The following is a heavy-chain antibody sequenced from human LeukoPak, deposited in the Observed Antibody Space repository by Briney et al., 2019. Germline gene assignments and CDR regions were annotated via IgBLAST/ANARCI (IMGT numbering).Heavy chain of an antibody. CDR2: MNPNSGNT. Sequence: ASVTVSCTASGYTFTSYDINWVRQATGQGLEWMGWMNPNSGNTGYAQKFQGRVTMTRNTSISTAYMELTSLRSEDTAVYYCARARIVVGPDYYYMDVWGKGTTVAVCS. CDR3: ARARIVVGPDYYYMDV. J-gene: IGHJ6*03. CDR1: GYTFTSYD. V-gene: IGHV1-8*01. D-gene: IGHD2-2*01.